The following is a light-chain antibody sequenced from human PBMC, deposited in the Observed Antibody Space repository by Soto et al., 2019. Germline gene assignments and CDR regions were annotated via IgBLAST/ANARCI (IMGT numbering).Light chain of an antibody. CDR1: QTVGRDY. V-gene: IGKV3D-15*01. CDR3: QQYTNWPIT. CDR2: GIS. J-gene: IGKJ5*01. Sequence: EMVMTQSPGTLSVSPGERATLSCRASQTVGRDYLAWYQHKPGQAPRLLIYGISNRATGILDRFSGSGSGTEFTLTISSVQPEDVAIYYCQQYTNWPITFGQGTRLELK.